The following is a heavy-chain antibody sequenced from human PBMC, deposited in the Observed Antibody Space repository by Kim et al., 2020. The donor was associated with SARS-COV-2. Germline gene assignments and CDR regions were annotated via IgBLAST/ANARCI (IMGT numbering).Heavy chain of an antibody. CDR3: AKDGPYGGNTDH. D-gene: IGHD4-17*01. CDR2: ITGSGDRT. Sequence: GGSLRLPCAASGFTFSSYAMSWVRQAPGKGLEWVSTITGSGDRTYYADSAKGRFTIFRDNSKNTLYLQMNSLRAADTALYYCAKDGPYGGNTDHWGQGTLVTVSS. CDR1: GFTFSSYA. V-gene: IGHV3-23*01. J-gene: IGHJ4*02.